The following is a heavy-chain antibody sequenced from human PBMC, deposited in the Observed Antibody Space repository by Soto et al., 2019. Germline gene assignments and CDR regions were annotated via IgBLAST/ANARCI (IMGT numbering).Heavy chain of an antibody. CDR3: GRAANCSSTSCYSGYWFGP. J-gene: IGHJ5*02. CDR1: GGSFRGYY. Sequence: ETLSLTCAVYGGSFRGYYWSWIRQPAGKVLEWVGEMNHSGITNYNPSLKSRVTISVDRSKGQFSLKMSSVTAADTAVYYCGRAANCSSTSCYSGYWFGPWGQGTLLNASS. CDR2: MNHSGIT. V-gene: IGHV4-34*01. D-gene: IGHD2-2*01.